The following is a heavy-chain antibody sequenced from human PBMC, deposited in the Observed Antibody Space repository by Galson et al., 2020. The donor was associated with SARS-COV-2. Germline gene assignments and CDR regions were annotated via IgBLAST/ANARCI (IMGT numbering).Heavy chain of an antibody. V-gene: IGHV4-38-2*02. CDR2: VHHSGST. D-gene: IGHD4-17*01. J-gene: IGHJ4*02. CDR3: ARSRVTTGYFDY. CDR1: GYSISSGFY. Sequence: SETLSLICTVSGYSISSGFYWGWIRQPPGKGLEWIVNVHHSGSTYYNPSLKSRLTRSVDTSKNQFSLKLSSVTAADTAVYYCARSRVTTGYFDYWGQGMLVTVSS.